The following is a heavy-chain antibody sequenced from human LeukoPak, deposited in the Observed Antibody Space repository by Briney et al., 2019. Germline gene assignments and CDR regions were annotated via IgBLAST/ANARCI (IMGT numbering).Heavy chain of an antibody. CDR3: ARDDYGGNSGWDYYYGMDV. V-gene: IGHV4-31*03. CDR1: GGSISSGGYY. CDR2: IYYSGST. D-gene: IGHD4-23*01. J-gene: IGHJ6*02. Sequence: SETLSLTCTVSGGSISSGGYYWSWIRQHPGKGLEWIGYIYYSGSTYYNPSLKSRVTISVDTSKNQFSLKLSSVTAADTAVYYCARDDYGGNSGWDYYYGMDVWGQGTTVTVSS.